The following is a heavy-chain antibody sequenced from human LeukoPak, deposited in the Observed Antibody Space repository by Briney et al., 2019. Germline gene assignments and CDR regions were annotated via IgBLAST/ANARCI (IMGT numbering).Heavy chain of an antibody. J-gene: IGHJ4*02. CDR3: ATYYYDSTGYYYALRD. D-gene: IGHD3-22*01. Sequence: ASVKVSCKTSAYTFTRYYTHWVRQAPGHGLEWMGVISPSGSSTTYAQKFQGRVTMTRDTSTTTVYMELSSLRPEDMAVYYCATYYYDSTGYYYALRDWGQGTLVTVSS. CDR1: AYTFTRYY. V-gene: IGHV1-46*01. CDR2: ISPSGSST.